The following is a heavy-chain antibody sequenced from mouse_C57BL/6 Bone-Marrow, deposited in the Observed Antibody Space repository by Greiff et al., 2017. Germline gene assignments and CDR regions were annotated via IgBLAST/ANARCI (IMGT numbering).Heavy chain of an antibody. CDR2: IDPSDSYT. Sequence: QVQLKQPGAELVMPGASVKLSCKASGYTFTSYWMHWVKQRPGQGLEWIGEIDPSDSYTNYNQKFKGKSTLTVDKSSSTAYMQLSSLTSEDSAVYYCARFAYWGQGTLVTVSA. V-gene: IGHV1-69*01. J-gene: IGHJ3*01. CDR3: ARFAY. CDR1: GYTFTSYW.